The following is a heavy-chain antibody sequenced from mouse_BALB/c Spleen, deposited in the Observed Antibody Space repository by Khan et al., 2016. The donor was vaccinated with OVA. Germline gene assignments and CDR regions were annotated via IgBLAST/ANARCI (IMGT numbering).Heavy chain of an antibody. V-gene: IGHV9-3-1*01. CDR1: GFTFTNYG. D-gene: IGHD2-14*01. J-gene: IGHJ4*01. CDR3: ARVGYNGTMDC. CDR2: INTYTGEP. Sequence: QIQLVQSGPELKKPGETVQISCKASGFTFTNYGMNWVKQAPGKGLKWMGWINTYTGEPTFADDFKGRFAFSLETSASTAYLQINSLKNEDTAKYFGARVGYNGTMDCWGQGTSVTVSS.